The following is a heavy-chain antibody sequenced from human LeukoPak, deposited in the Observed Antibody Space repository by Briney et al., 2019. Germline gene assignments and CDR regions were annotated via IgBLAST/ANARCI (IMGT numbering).Heavy chain of an antibody. D-gene: IGHD6-13*01. V-gene: IGHV4-4*02. CDR2: IYHDGST. CDR1: GVSISSSHW. J-gene: IGHJ4*02. Sequence: SETLSLTCDVSGVSISSSHWWTWVRQPPGKGLEWIGEIYHDGSTNYNPSLKSRVTISIDKSKNEFSLKLTSVTAADTAVYYCARGSSWYDYWGQGILVTVSS. CDR3: ARGSSWYDY.